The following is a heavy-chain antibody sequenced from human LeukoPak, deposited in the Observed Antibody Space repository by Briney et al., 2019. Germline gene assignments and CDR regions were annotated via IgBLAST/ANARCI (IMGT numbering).Heavy chain of an antibody. CDR2: IYSGGST. J-gene: IGHJ4*02. CDR3: ARVGYSYGIDY. CDR1: GFTFSSNY. Sequence: GGSLRLSCAASGFTFSSNYMSWVRQAPGKGLEWVSVIYSGGSTYYSDSVTGRCTISRDNSKNTLYLQMNSLRAEDTAVYYCARVGYSYGIDYWGQGTLVTVSS. D-gene: IGHD5-18*01. V-gene: IGHV3-53*01.